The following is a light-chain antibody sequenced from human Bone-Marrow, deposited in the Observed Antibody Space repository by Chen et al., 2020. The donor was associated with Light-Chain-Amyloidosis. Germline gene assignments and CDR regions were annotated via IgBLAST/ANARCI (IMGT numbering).Light chain of an antibody. CDR2: GSS. Sequence: EIVLTQSPGTLSLSPGEGANLSYRASQTISSNYLTWYQQKFGQAPRSLIYGSSSRATGIPDRFTGSGSGTDFTLTINRLEPEDFAMYYCQQYGTSPLTFGGGTKVEIK. J-gene: IGKJ4*01. CDR1: QTISSNY. CDR3: QQYGTSPLT. V-gene: IGKV3-20*01.